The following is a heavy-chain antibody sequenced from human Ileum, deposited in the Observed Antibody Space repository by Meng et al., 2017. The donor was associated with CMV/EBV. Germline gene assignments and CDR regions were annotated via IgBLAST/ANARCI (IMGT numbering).Heavy chain of an antibody. V-gene: IGHV4-4*02. CDR1: GGSISSNNW. CDR3: ARSASGDSGGYGFDY. J-gene: IGHJ4*02. D-gene: IGHD3-22*01. CDR2: VYHSGST. Sequence: SGGSISSNNWWSWVRQAPGKGLEWIGEVYHSGSTNYNASLKSRVTISVDRSKEQFSLKLSPVSAADTAVYYCARSASGDSGGYGFDYWGQGTLVTVSS.